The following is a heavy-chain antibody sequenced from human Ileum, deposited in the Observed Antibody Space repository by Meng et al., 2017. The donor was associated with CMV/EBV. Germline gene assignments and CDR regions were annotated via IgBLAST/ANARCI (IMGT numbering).Heavy chain of an antibody. CDR3: TKHPFSTSVT. Sequence: QGQLVDPGGGVVQPGGSLRLSCTASDFIFSSYDMHWVRQAPGRGPQWVAFIYRDSRHKEYLDSVRGRFTISRDNSKNTMYLQMNSLRVEDTALYFCTKHPFSTSVTWGQGTLVTVSS. CDR1: DFIFSSYD. V-gene: IGHV3-30*02. J-gene: IGHJ5*02. D-gene: IGHD2-2*01. CDR2: IYRDSRHK.